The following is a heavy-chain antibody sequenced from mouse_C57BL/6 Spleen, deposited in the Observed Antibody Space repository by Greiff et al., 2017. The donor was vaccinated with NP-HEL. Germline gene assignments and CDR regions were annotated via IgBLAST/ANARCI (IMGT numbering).Heavy chain of an antibody. J-gene: IGHJ4*01. D-gene: IGHD1-1*01. CDR1: GFTFSDYG. CDR3: ARRFITTVVAPMDY. CDR2: ISSGSSTI. Sequence: DVQLVESGGGLVKPGGSLKLSCAASGFTFSDYGMHWVRQAPEKGLEWVAYISSGSSTIYYADTVKGRFTISRDNAKNTLFLQMTSLRSEDTAMYYCARRFITTVVAPMDYWGQGTSVTVSS. V-gene: IGHV5-17*01.